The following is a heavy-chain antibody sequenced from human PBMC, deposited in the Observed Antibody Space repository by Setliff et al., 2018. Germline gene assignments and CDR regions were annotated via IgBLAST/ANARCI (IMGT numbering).Heavy chain of an antibody. CDR3: ARRPGVLNYFDY. J-gene: IGHJ4*02. CDR1: GYTFTSYY. Sequence: ASVKVSCKASGYTFTSYYMHWVRQAPGQGLEWMGIINPSGGSTSYAHKFQGRVTMTRDTSTSTVYMELSSLRSEDTAVYYCARRPGVLNYFDYWGQGTLVTVSS. D-gene: IGHD2-15*01. V-gene: IGHV1-46*01. CDR2: INPSGGST.